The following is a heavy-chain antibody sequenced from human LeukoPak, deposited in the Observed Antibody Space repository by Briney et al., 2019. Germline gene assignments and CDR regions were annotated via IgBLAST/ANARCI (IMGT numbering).Heavy chain of an antibody. D-gene: IGHD3-22*01. V-gene: IGHV1-69*05. CDR3: ARVRGDSSGYYPFDY. Sequence: SAKVSCKASGGTFSSYAISWVRQAPGQGLEWMGGIIPIFGTANYAQKFQGRVTITTDESTSTAYMELSSLRSEDTAVYYCARVRGDSSGYYPFDYWGQGTLVTVSS. CDR2: IIPIFGTA. CDR1: GGTFSSYA. J-gene: IGHJ4*02.